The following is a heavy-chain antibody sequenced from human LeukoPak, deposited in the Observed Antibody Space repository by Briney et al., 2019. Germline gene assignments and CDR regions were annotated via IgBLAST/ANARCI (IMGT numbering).Heavy chain of an antibody. CDR1: GGSINSHY. CDR3: VRRDTGWNYFDY. J-gene: IGHJ4*02. D-gene: IGHD6-19*01. CDR2: IYYTGRN. V-gene: IGHV4-59*08. Sequence: SETLSLTCAVSGGSINSHYWGWIRQPPGKGLEWIGDIYYTGRNNYNPSLKSRVTISVDTSKNLLSLTLTSVPAADTAIYHCVRRDTGWNYFDYWGQGVLLTVSS.